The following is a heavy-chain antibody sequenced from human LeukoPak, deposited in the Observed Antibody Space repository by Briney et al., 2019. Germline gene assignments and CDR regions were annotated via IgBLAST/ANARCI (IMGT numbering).Heavy chain of an antibody. CDR2: ISGLSSYT. CDR1: GFTFSDYD. D-gene: IGHD3-16*01. Sequence: GGSLRLSRSASGFTFSDYDMNWVRQAPGKGLEWVSSISGLSSYTYYGESVKGRFSISRDNAKNSLYLQMNSLGAEDTATYYCGRAFPPLRTSSAGDLWGQGILVTVSS. CDR3: GRAFPPLRTSSAGDL. J-gene: IGHJ4*02. V-gene: IGHV3-21*01.